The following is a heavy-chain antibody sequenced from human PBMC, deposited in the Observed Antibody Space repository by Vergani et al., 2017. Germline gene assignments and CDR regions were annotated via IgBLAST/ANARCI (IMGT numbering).Heavy chain of an antibody. CDR3: ARYGRYRKEMATIPVGWPDQDAFDI. CDR1: GYTFTLYG. J-gene: IGHJ3*02. V-gene: IGHV1-18*01. D-gene: IGHD5-24*01. CDR2: ISAYNGNT. Sequence: QVQLVQSGAEVKKPGASVKVSCKASGYTFTLYGITWVRQAPGQGLEWMGWISAYNGNTNYAQNLQGRVTMTTDTSTSTAYMELRSLRSDDTAVYYCARYGRYRKEMATIPVGWPDQDAFDIWGQGTMVTVSS.